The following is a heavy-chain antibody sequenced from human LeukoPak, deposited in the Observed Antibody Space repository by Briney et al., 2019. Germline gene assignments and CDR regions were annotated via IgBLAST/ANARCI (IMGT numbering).Heavy chain of an antibody. CDR1: GFTFSRYS. Sequence: GGSLRLSCAASGFTFSRYSMNWVRQAPGKGLEWVSSISSSSSYIYYADSVKGRFTISRDNAKNSLYLQVNSLRAEDTAVYYCASSRGYSYGPPGDYWGQGTLVTVSS. CDR3: ASSRGYSYGPPGDY. D-gene: IGHD5-18*01. V-gene: IGHV3-21*01. J-gene: IGHJ4*02. CDR2: ISSSSSYI.